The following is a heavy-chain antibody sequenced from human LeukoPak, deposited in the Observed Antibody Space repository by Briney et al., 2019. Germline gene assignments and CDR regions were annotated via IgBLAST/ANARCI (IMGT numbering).Heavy chain of an antibody. D-gene: IGHD3-9*01. Sequence: EPSETLSLTCAVYGGSFSGYYWSWIRQPPGKGLEWIGEINHSGSTNYNPFLKSRVTISVDTSKNQFSLKLSSVTAADTAVYYCARGLLWPIFPYGMDVWGQGTTVTASS. CDR3: ARGLLWPIFPYGMDV. V-gene: IGHV4-34*01. CDR2: INHSGST. J-gene: IGHJ6*02. CDR1: GGSFSGYY.